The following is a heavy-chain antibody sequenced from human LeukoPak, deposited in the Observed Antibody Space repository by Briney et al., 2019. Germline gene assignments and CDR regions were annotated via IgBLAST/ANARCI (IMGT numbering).Heavy chain of an antibody. J-gene: IGHJ3*02. CDR2: ISSSSSYI. Sequence: GGSLRLSCAASGFTFSSYSMNWVRQAPGKGLEWVSSISSSSSYIYYADSVKGRFTISRDNAKNSLYLQMNSLRAEDTAVYYCARDQRHRIAASEAFDIWGQGTMVTVSS. CDR1: GFTFSSYS. V-gene: IGHV3-21*01. D-gene: IGHD6-13*01. CDR3: ARDQRHRIAASEAFDI.